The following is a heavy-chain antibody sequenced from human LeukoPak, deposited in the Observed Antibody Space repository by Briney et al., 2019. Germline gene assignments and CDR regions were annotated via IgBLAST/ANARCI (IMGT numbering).Heavy chain of an antibody. CDR1: GFTVSSNY. J-gene: IGHJ4*02. D-gene: IGHD6-13*01. CDR3: ARGLRIAAAGLYYFDY. Sequence: GGSLRLSCAASGFTVSSNYMSWVRQAPGKGLEWVSVIYSGGSTYYADSVKGRFTISRDNSKNTLYLQMNSLRAEDTAVYYCARGLRIAAAGLYYFDYWGQGTLVTVSS. CDR2: IYSGGST. V-gene: IGHV3-53*01.